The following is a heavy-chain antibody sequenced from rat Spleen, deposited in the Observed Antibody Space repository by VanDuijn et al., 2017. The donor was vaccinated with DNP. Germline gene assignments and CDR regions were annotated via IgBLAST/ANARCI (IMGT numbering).Heavy chain of an antibody. Sequence: EVQLVESGGGLVQPGRSLQLSCAASGFTFTNYDMAWVRRAPTEGLEWVASINTSGGNTYYRDSVKGRFTISRDNAKSTLHLQMNSLRSEDMATYYCVRWNSGHFDYWGQGVMVTVSS. V-gene: IGHV5S23*01. CDR1: GFTFTNYD. J-gene: IGHJ2*01. D-gene: IGHD4-3*01. CDR2: INTSGGNT. CDR3: VRWNSGHFDY.